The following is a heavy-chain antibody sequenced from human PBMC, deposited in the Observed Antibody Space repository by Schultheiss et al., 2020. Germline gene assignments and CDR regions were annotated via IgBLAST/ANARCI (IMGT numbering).Heavy chain of an antibody. Sequence: GESLKISCAASGFSINDYTMNWVRQAPGKGLEWVSYMSSDTTTIYYADSVKGRFTISRDVAKNSLYLQMNSLRDEDTAVYYCAKDPATVTTSYYYYMDVWGKGTTVTVSS. CDR2: MSSDTTTI. CDR1: GFSINDYT. V-gene: IGHV3-48*02. CDR3: AKDPATVTTSYYYYMDV. D-gene: IGHD4-17*01. J-gene: IGHJ6*03.